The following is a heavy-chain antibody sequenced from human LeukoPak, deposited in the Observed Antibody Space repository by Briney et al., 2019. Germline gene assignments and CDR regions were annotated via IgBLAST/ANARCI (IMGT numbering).Heavy chain of an antibody. V-gene: IGHV1-2*02. CDR2: INSNSGGT. D-gene: IGHD2/OR15-2a*01. CDR1: GYTFIGYY. CDR3: ARDRGRGYDYNSGDFDY. Sequence: ASVKVSCEASGYTFIGYYIHWVRQAPGQGLEWMGWINSNSGGTKYAQKFEGRVTMTRDTSINTAYMELSRLRSDDTADDTAVYYCARDRGRGYDYNSGDFDYWGQGTLVTVSS. J-gene: IGHJ4*02.